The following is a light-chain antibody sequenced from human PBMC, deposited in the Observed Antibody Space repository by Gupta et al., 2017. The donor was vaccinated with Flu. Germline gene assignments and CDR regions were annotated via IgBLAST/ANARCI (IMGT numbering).Light chain of an antibody. CDR1: QSISSW. Sequence: SPSTLSASVGDRVTSTCRASQSISSWLAWYQQKPGKVPKLLIYEASRLESGVPSRVSGSGSGTEFTLTISSRQPDDGATYYCQRYNSLWTFGQGTRVEIK. J-gene: IGKJ1*01. CDR2: EAS. V-gene: IGKV1-5*03. CDR3: QRYNSLWT.